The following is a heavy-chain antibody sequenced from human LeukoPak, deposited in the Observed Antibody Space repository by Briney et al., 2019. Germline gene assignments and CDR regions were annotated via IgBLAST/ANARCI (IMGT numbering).Heavy chain of an antibody. Sequence: ASVPVSCLASGYTLPSYYIHWVGQAPGQGLGWMGIISPSGGGTAYAQKFQGRVTMTRDTSTGTVYMELSSLRSEDTAVYYCARMDLVWSLDYWGQGTLVTVSS. V-gene: IGHV1-46*01. CDR2: ISPSGGGT. D-gene: IGHD3/OR15-3a*01. CDR1: GYTLPSYY. CDR3: ARMDLVWSLDY. J-gene: IGHJ4*02.